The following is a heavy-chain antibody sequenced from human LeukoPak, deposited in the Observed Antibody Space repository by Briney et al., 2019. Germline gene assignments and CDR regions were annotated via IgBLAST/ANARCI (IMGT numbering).Heavy chain of an antibody. Sequence: SETLSLTCTVSGDSISSFYWTWIRQPAGKGLEWIGRIYTSGSTNYNPSLKSRVTMSVDTSKNQFSLKLSSVTAADTAVYYCARGGEPYYYYMDVWGKGTTVTISS. CDR1: GDSISSFY. CDR2: IYTSGST. D-gene: IGHD1-26*01. V-gene: IGHV4-4*07. CDR3: ARGGEPYYYYMDV. J-gene: IGHJ6*03.